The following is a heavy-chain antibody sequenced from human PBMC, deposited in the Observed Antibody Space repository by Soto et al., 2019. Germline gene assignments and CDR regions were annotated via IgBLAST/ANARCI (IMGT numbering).Heavy chain of an antibody. D-gene: IGHD5-12*01. Sequence: SETLSLTCTVSGVSVTSSGYYWSWIRQHPGRGLEWIGYIYNSGNTYPNPSLRSRVTISVDTSDNQFSLKLSSVTAADTAVYYRARDLDIGDRVYGESNVWGQGETVTVS. V-gene: IGHV4-31*03. J-gene: IGHJ6*02. CDR3: ARDLDIGDRVYGESNV. CDR1: GVSVTSSGYY. CDR2: IYNSGNT.